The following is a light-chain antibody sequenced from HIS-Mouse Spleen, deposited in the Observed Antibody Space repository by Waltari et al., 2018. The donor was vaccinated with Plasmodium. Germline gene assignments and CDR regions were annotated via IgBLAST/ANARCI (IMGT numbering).Light chain of an antibody. CDR1: QSISSR. Sequence: DIQMTQSPSTLSASVGDRVTITCRASQSISSRLAWYQQKPGKAPKLLIYKASSLESGVPSRCSGSGSGTEFTLTISSLQPEDFATYYCQQYNSYSWTFGQGTKVEIK. CDR3: QQYNSYSWT. J-gene: IGKJ1*01. CDR2: KAS. V-gene: IGKV1-5*03.